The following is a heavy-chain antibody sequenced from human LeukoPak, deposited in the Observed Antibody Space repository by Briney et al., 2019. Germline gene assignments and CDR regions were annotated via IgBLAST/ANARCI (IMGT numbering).Heavy chain of an antibody. CDR3: ATDVPSGSLPSEFDY. CDR1: GYTLTELS. J-gene: IGHJ4*02. Sequence: ASVKVSCKVSGYTLTELSMHWVRQAPGKGLEWMGGFDPEDGETIYAQKFQGRVTMTEDTSTDTAYMELSSLRSEDTAVYYCATDVPSGSLPSEFDYWGQGTLVAVSS. V-gene: IGHV1-24*01. CDR2: FDPEDGET. D-gene: IGHD1-26*01.